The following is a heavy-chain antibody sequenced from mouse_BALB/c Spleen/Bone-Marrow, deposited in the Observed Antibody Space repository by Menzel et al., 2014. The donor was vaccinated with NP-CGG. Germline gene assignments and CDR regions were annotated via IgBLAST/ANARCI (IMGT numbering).Heavy chain of an antibody. CDR1: GFTFSNFG. CDR3: ARRASPTGPMDY. J-gene: IGHJ4*01. CDR2: ISSGSSTI. V-gene: IGHV5-17*02. Sequence: DVKLQESGGGLVQPGGSRKLSCAASGFTFSNFGMHWVRQAPEKGLEWVAYISSGSSTIYYADTVKGRFTISRDNPKNTLFLQMTSLRSEDAAMYYCARRASPTGPMDYWGQGTSVTVSS. D-gene: IGHD1-1*01.